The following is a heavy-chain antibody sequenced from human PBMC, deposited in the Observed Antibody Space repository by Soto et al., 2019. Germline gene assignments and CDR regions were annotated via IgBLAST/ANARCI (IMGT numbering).Heavy chain of an antibody. CDR1: GFTFSSYA. V-gene: IGHV3-23*01. CDR2: ISGSGGST. CDR3: AKVITVTTLFYYYGMDV. J-gene: IGHJ6*02. Sequence: PGGSLRLSCAASGFTFSSYAMSWVRQAPGKGLEWVSAISGSGGSTYYADSMKGRFTISSDNSKNTLYLQMNSLRAEDTAVYYCAKVITVTTLFYYYGMDVWGQGTTVTVSS. D-gene: IGHD4-17*01.